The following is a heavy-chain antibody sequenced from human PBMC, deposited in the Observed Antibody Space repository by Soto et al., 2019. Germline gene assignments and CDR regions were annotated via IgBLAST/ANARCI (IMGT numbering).Heavy chain of an antibody. D-gene: IGHD3-22*01. Sequence: SETLSLTCTVSGGSISSGDYYWSWIRQPPGKGLEWIGYIYYSGSTYYNPSLKSRVTISVDTSKNQFSLKLSSVTAADTAVYYCAYYDPNLDAFDIWGQGTMVTVAS. V-gene: IGHV4-30-4*01. CDR3: AYYDPNLDAFDI. CDR1: GGSISSGDYY. CDR2: IYYSGST. J-gene: IGHJ3*02.